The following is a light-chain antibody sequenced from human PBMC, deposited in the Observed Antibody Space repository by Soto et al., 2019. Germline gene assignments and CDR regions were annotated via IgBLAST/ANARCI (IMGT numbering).Light chain of an antibody. V-gene: IGLV2-18*02. CDR3: SSYTSSSPYV. J-gene: IGLJ1*01. CDR1: SSDVGYYNR. Sequence: QSVLTQPPSVSGSPGQSVTISCTGTSSDVGYYNRVSWYQQPPGTAPKLLIYEVSNRPSGVPDRFSGSKSGNTASLTISGLQAEDEADYYCSSYTSSSPYVFGTGTKVTVL. CDR2: EVS.